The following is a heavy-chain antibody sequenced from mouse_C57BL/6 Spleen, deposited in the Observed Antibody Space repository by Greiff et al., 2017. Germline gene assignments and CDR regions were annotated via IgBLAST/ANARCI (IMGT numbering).Heavy chain of an antibody. Sequence: QVQLQQSGAELVRPGTSVKVSCKASGYAFTNYLIEWVKQRPGQGLEWIGVINPGSGGTNYNEKFKGKATLTADTSSSTAYMQLSSLTSEDSAVYVCARSEARWAMDYWGQGTSVTVSS. CDR2: INPGSGGT. J-gene: IGHJ4*01. D-gene: IGHD3-1*01. CDR1: GYAFTNYL. CDR3: ARSEARWAMDY. V-gene: IGHV1-54*01.